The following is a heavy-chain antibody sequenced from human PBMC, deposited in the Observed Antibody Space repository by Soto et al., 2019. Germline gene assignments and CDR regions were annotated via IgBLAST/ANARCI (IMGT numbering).Heavy chain of an antibody. CDR1: GGPFSSGGYY. J-gene: IGHJ4*02. CDR3: ARGDSTVSSGFAY. V-gene: IGHV4-31*03. CDR2: IYQNGDT. D-gene: IGHD3-16*01. Sequence: PSETLSLTCTVSGGPFSSGGYYWSWIRQEPGKGLEWIGYIYQNGDTSYNPSLKSRVTISADTSKTQFSLKLSSVTAADTAVYYCARGDSTVSSGFAYWGQGILVTVSS.